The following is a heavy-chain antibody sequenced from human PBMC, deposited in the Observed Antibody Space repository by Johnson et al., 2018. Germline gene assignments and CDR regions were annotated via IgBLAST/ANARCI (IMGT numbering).Heavy chain of an antibody. CDR1: GDTFSRYT. D-gene: IGHD3-16*01. Sequence: QVQLVQSGAEVKKPGSSVKVSCKASGDTFSRYTVSWVRQAPGQGFEWMGRIIPMFDTSKYAQKFHVRVTITADKSNGTVSMGLSSLRSEDTAVYYWARVGGVGDAFDIWGQGTMVTVSS. V-gene: IGHV1-69*08. CDR3: ARVGGVGDAFDI. J-gene: IGHJ3*02. CDR2: IIPMFDTS.